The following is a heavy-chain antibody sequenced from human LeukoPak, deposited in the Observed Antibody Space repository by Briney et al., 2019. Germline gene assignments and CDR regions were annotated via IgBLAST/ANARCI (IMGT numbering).Heavy chain of an antibody. Sequence: GGSLRLSCAASGFTFSDYYMSWIRQAPGKGLEGVSYISSSSSYTKYADSVKGRFTISRDNAKNSLYLQMNSLRAEDTAVYYCGALAVAGPTDNDYWGQGTLVTVSS. V-gene: IGHV3-11*06. CDR3: GALAVAGPTDNDY. D-gene: IGHD6-19*01. J-gene: IGHJ4*02. CDR2: ISSSSSYT. CDR1: GFTFSDYY.